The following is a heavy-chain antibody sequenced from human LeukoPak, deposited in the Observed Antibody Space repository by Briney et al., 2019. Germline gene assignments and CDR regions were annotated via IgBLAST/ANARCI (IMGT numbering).Heavy chain of an antibody. V-gene: IGHV3-30-3*01. D-gene: IGHD5-12*01. CDR2: LSYGGTNK. J-gene: IGHJ3*02. CDR3: ARELGYERAFDI. CDR1: GFTFSDYA. Sequence: PWRSLSLSCAASGFTFSDYAMHWVRQAPGKGLEWVAVLSYGGTNKYYADSVKGRFTISRDNSKNTLYLQMNSLRAEDTAVYYCARELGYERAFDIWGQGTIVT.